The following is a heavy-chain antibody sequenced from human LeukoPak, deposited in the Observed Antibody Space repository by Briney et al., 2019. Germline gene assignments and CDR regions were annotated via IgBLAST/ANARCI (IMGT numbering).Heavy chain of an antibody. J-gene: IGHJ4*02. V-gene: IGHV3-23*01. CDR3: AKEEQYSSGWSVHY. CDR2: ISGSGGST. CDR1: GFTFSTYA. Sequence: GGSLRLSCAASGFTFSTYAMNWVRQAPGKELEWVSSISGSGGSTYYADSVKGRFSISRDNFKNTVFLQMDSLRAEDMAVYYCAKEEQYSSGWSVHYWGQGTLVTVSS. D-gene: IGHD6-19*01.